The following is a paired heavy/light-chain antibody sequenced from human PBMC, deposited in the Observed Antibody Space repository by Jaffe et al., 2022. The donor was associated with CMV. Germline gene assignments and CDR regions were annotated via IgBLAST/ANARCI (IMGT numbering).Light chain of an antibody. CDR1: HSVSYSSNNKNY. V-gene: IGKV4-1*01. CDR2: WAS. Sequence: DIVMTQSPDSLAVSLGERATINCKSSHSVSYSSNNKNYLAWYQQKPGQPPKLLIYWASARESGVPDRFSGSGSGTDFSLTISSLQAEDVAVYYCQQYYTTPPTFGGGTKVEIK. CDR3: QQYYTTPPT. J-gene: IGKJ4*01.
Heavy chain of an antibody. D-gene: IGHD2-8*02. Sequence: EVQLVESGGGLVQPGGSLRLSCAASGFTFSSYEMNWVRQAPGKGLEWVSYISSSGDTIYYVDSVKGRFTISRDNAKNSLYLQMNSLRAEDTAVYYCARGVTRLYCTGAPCANWFDPWGQGTLVTVSS. V-gene: IGHV3-48*03. J-gene: IGHJ5*02. CDR2: ISSSGDTI. CDR1: GFTFSSYE. CDR3: ARGVTRLYCTGAPCANWFDP.